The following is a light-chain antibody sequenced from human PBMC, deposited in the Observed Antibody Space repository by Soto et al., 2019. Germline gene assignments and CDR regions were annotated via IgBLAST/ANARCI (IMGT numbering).Light chain of an antibody. J-gene: IGLJ2*01. V-gene: IGLV1-47*01. CDR3: AAWDDSLSGVL. Sequence: QSVVTQPPSASETPGQRVTISCSGSRSNIGSNYVYWYQQLPGTAPKLLIYRNNQRPSGVPDRFSGSKSGTSASLAISGLRSEDEADYYCAAWDDSLSGVLFGGGTQLTVL. CDR2: RNN. CDR1: RSNIGSNY.